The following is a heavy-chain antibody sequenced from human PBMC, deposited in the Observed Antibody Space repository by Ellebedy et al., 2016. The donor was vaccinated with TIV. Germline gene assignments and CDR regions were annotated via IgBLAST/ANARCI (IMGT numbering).Heavy chain of an antibody. CDR1: GYTFTSYG. J-gene: IGHJ6*02. D-gene: IGHD5-18*01. Sequence: AASVKVSCKASGYTFTSYGISWVRQAPGQGLEWMGWISAYNANTTFAQRLQGRVTMTTDTSTSTAYMELRSLRSADTAVYYCARDRGRPEGEIYSYGFDYYYYYGMDVWGQGTTVTVSS. CDR3: ARDRGRPEGEIYSYGFDYYYYYGMDV. CDR2: ISAYNANT. V-gene: IGHV1-18*01.